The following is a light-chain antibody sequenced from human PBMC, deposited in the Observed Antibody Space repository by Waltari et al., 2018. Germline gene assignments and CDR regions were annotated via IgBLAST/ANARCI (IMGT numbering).Light chain of an antibody. V-gene: IGKV4-1*01. CDR1: QSVFQTNNKND. CDR3: QQYYSTPNT. Sequence: DIVMTQSPDSLAVSLGERATINCKSSQSVFQTNNKNDLAWYQQKPGQPPKLLIYWASTRESGVPDRFSGSGSGTDFTLAISSLQAEDVAVYYCQQYYSTPNTFGQGTKVEIK. CDR2: WAS. J-gene: IGKJ2*01.